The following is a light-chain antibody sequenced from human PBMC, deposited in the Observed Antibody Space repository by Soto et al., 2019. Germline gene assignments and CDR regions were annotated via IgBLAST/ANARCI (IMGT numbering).Light chain of an antibody. CDR2: EGS. CDR1: SSDVGSYNL. V-gene: IGLV2-23*01. CDR3: CSYEGSSTFYV. J-gene: IGLJ1*01. Sequence: QSALTQPASVSGSPGQSITISCTGTSSDVGSYNLVSWYQQHPGKAPKLMIYEGSKRPSGVSNRFSGSKSGNTASLTISGLQAEHEADSYCCSYEGSSTFYVFGSGPKVTVL.